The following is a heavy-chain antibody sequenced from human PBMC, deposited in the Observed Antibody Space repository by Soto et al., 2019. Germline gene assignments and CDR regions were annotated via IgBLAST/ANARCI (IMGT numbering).Heavy chain of an antibody. CDR3: AKDGSSGWYVLYFDY. J-gene: IGHJ4*02. V-gene: IGHV3-23*01. D-gene: IGHD6-19*01. Sequence: GGSLRLSCAASGFTFSSYAMSWVRQAPGKGLEWVSAISGSGGNTYYADSVKGRFTISRDNSKNTLYLQMNSLRAEDTAVYYCAKDGSSGWYVLYFDYWGQGTLVTVSS. CDR1: GFTFSSYA. CDR2: ISGSGGNT.